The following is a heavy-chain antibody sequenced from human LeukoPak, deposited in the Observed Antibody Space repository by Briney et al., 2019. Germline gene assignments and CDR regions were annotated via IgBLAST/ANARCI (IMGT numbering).Heavy chain of an antibody. Sequence: GGSLRLSCAASGFTFSSYAMHWVRQAPGKGLEWVAVISYDGSNKYYADSVKGRFTISRDNSKNTLYLQMNSLRAEDTAVYYCARSPMGATRGNWFDPWGQGTLVTVSS. CDR1: GFTFSSYA. J-gene: IGHJ5*02. CDR2: ISYDGSNK. CDR3: ARSPMGATRGNWFDP. V-gene: IGHV3-30*04. D-gene: IGHD1-26*01.